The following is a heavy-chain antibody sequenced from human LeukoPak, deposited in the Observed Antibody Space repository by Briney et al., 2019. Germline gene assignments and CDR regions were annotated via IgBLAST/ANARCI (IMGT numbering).Heavy chain of an antibody. D-gene: IGHD6-13*01. CDR2: ISAYNGNT. CDR1: GHTFTNYG. V-gene: IGHV1-18*01. J-gene: IGHJ4*02. CDR3: ARDSYSSSADY. Sequence: ASVKVSCKASGHTFTNYGISWVRQAPGQGPEWMGWISAYNGNTNYAQKLQGRVTMTTDTSTSTAYMELRSLRSDDTAVYYCARDSYSSSADYWGQGTLATVSS.